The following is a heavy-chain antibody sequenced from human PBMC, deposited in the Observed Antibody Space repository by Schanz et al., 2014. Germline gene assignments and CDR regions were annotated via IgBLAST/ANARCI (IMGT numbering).Heavy chain of an antibody. J-gene: IGHJ4*02. D-gene: IGHD3-9*01. V-gene: IGHV1-18*01. CDR2: ISAYNGNT. CDR1: GYTFTSYG. Sequence: QVQLVQSGAEVKKPGASVKVSCKASGYTFTSYGISWVRQAPGQGLEWMGWISAYNGNTKYPQKLQGRVTMTTDTSTSTADMELRSLRADDTAVYNCARDAADFYDILTEEDYWGQGTLVTVSS. CDR3: ARDAADFYDILTEEDY.